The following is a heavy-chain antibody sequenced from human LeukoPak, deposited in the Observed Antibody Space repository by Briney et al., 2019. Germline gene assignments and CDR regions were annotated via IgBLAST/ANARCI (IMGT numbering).Heavy chain of an antibody. D-gene: IGHD2-15*01. Sequence: KPSETRSLTCTVSGGSVSSYYWSWIRQPPGKGLEWIGYIYYSGSTNYNPSLKSRVTISVDTSKNQFSLKLSSVTAADTAVYYCARDRSLKWFDPWGQGTLVTVSS. J-gene: IGHJ5*02. CDR1: GGSVSSYY. V-gene: IGHV4-59*02. CDR2: IYYSGST. CDR3: ARDRSLKWFDP.